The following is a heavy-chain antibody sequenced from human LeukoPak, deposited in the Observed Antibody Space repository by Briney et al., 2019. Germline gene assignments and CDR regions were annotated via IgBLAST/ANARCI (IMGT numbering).Heavy chain of an antibody. D-gene: IGHD2-2*02. Sequence: GGSLRLSCAASGFTFSSYSMNWVRQAPGKGLEWVSSISSSSYIYYADSVKGRFTISRDNAKNSLYLQMNSLRAEDTAVYYCARDPRYCSSTSCYKGNWFDPWGQGTLVTVSS. CDR1: GFTFSSYS. CDR3: ARDPRYCSSTSCYKGNWFDP. CDR2: ISSSSYI. V-gene: IGHV3-21*01. J-gene: IGHJ5*02.